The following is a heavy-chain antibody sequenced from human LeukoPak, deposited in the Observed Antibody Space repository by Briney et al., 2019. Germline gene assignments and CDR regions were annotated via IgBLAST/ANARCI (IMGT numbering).Heavy chain of an antibody. CDR3: ARVGDYYDSRGYSTDAFDI. CDR1: GFSFSDHY. V-gene: IGHV3-72*01. Sequence: GGSLRLSCAASGFSFSDHYVDWVRQAPGKGLEWVGRIRNRAKSYTTQYAPSVKDRFTISRDESRKSLYLQMNSLKTEDMAVYFCARVGDYYDSRGYSTDAFDIWGQGTMVTVSS. J-gene: IGHJ3*02. D-gene: IGHD3-22*01. CDR2: IRNRAKSYTT.